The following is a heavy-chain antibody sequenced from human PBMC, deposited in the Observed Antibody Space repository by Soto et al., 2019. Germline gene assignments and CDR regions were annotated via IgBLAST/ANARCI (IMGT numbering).Heavy chain of an antibody. CDR2: IKQDGSEK. CDR3: ARINWSTLNGNSYVFRDY. V-gene: IGHV3-7*03. CDR1: GFTFSSYW. J-gene: IGHJ4*02. D-gene: IGHD3-16*01. Sequence: EVQLVESGGGLVQPGGSLRLSCAASGFTFSSYWMSWVRQAPGKGLDWVANIKQDGSEKYYADSLKGRFTISRDNAKNSLDLQMNSLRDEDTAVYYCARINWSTLNGNSYVFRDYWGQGTLVTVSS.